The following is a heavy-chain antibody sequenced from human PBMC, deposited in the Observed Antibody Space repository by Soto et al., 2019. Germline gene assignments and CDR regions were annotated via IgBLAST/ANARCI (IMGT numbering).Heavy chain of an antibody. CDR3: ARRTYTSGWRHYFDY. J-gene: IGHJ4*02. V-gene: IGHV5-51*01. CDR1: GYSFTNYW. Sequence: PGESLKISCQGFGYSFTNYWIGWVRQMPGEGLEWMGVIDLSNSGTRYSPSFQGQVAISADKSINTAYLQWSSLKASDTVIYYCARRTYTSGWRHYFDYWGQGTLVTVSS. CDR2: IDLSNSGT. D-gene: IGHD6-19*01.